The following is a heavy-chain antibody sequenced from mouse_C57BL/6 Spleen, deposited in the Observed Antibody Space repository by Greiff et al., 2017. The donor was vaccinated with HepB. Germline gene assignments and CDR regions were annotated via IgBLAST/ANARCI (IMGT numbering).Heavy chain of an antibody. J-gene: IGHJ2*01. Sequence: QVQLQQPGAELVKPGASVKLSCKASGYTFTSYWMQWVKQRPGQGLEWIGEIDPSDSYTNYNQKFKGKATLTVDTSSSTAYMQLSSLTSEDSAVYYCARFFITTVVDYWGQGTTLTVSS. D-gene: IGHD1-1*01. CDR2: IDPSDSYT. V-gene: IGHV1-50*01. CDR1: GYTFTSYW. CDR3: ARFFITTVVDY.